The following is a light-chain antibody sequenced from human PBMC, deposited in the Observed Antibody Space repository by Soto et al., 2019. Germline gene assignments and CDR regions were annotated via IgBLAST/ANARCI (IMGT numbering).Light chain of an antibody. J-gene: IGKJ5*01. Sequence: EIVFSHSPGNRSLSPVERATPSCRASQSVSSSYLAWYQQKPGQAPRLLIYGASSRATGIPDRFSGSGSGTGFTLTISRLEPEDFAVYYCQQYGSSITFGQGTRLEI. CDR2: GAS. V-gene: IGKV3-20*01. CDR1: QSVSSSY. CDR3: QQYGSSIT.